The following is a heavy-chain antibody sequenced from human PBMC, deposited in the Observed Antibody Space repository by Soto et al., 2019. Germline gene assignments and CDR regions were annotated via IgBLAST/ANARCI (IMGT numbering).Heavy chain of an antibody. CDR1: GGSISSYY. CDR2: IYTSGST. Sequence: SETLSLTCTASGGSISSYYRNWIRQPPGKGLEWIGRIYTSGSTNYNPSLKSRVTISVDTSKDQFSLKLSSVTSADKAVYYWARDSRVGATDGCFDPWGQGTLVTVSS. V-gene: IGHV4-4*07. D-gene: IGHD1-26*01. J-gene: IGHJ5*02. CDR3: ARDSRVGATDGCFDP.